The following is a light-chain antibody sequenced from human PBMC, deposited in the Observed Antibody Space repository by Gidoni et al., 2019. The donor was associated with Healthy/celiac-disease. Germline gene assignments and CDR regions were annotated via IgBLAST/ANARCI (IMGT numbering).Light chain of an antibody. Sequence: DIQLTQSPSFLSASVGDRVTITCRASQGISSYLAWYQQKPGKAPKLLIYAASTLQSGVPSRFSGSGSGTEFTLTISSLQPEDFATYYCQQLNSYLTLXTXTKVDIK. V-gene: IGKV1-9*01. CDR1: QGISSY. J-gene: IGKJ3*01. CDR3: QQLNSYLT. CDR2: AAS.